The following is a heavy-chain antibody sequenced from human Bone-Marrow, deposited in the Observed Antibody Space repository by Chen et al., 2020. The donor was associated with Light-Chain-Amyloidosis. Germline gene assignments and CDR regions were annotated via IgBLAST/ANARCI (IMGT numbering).Heavy chain of an antibody. CDR1: GGSFSGYY. CDR2: INHSGST. Sequence: QVQLQQWGAGLLKPSETLSLTCAVYGGSFSGYYWSWIRQPPGKGLEWIGEINHSGSTNYNPSLKSRVTTSVDTSKNQFSLKMSSVTAADTAVYYCARGRHSEEYGDYWSPAVALTQLEPFDYWGQGTLVTVS. D-gene: IGHD4-17*01. V-gene: IGHV4-34*01. CDR3: ARGRHSEEYGDYWSPAVALTQLEPFDY. J-gene: IGHJ4*02.